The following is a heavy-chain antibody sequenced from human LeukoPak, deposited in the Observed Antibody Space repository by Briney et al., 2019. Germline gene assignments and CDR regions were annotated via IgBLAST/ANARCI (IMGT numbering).Heavy chain of an antibody. J-gene: IGHJ6*02. CDR3: ARSAVIVATNPYYYYGMDV. CDR2: IYYSGST. Sequence: PSETLSLTCTVSGGSISSSSYYWGWIRQPPGKGLEWIGSIYYSGSTYYNPSLKSRVTISVDTSKNQFSLKLSSVTAADTAVYYCARSAVIVATNPYYYYGMDVWGQGTTVTVSS. V-gene: IGHV4-39*01. D-gene: IGHD5-12*01. CDR1: GGSISSSSYY.